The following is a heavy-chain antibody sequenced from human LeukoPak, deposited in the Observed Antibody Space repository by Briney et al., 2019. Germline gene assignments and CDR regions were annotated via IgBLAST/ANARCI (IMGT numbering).Heavy chain of an antibody. CDR3: ARDGRPVVN. V-gene: IGHV4-38-2*02. CDR2: IYHSGST. J-gene: IGHJ4*02. CDR1: GYSISSGYY. Sequence: PSETLSLTCTVSGYSISSGYYWGWIRQPPGKGLEWIGSIYHSGSTYYNPSLKSRVTISVDTSKNQFSLKLSSVTAADTAVYYCARDGRPVVNWGQGTLVTVSS. D-gene: IGHD2-2*01.